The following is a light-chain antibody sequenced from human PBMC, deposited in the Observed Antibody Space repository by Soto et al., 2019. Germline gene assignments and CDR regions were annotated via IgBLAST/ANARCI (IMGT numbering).Light chain of an antibody. V-gene: IGLV2-23*02. CDR1: SSDVGSYNL. CDR2: EVS. J-gene: IGLJ1*01. CDR3: CSYAGSSTSYV. Sequence: QSALTQPASVSGSPGQSITISCTGTSSDVGSYNLVSWYQQHPGEAPKLMIYEVSKRPSGVSNRFSGSKSGNTASLTISGPQAEDEADYYCCSYAGSSTSYVFGTGTKVTVL.